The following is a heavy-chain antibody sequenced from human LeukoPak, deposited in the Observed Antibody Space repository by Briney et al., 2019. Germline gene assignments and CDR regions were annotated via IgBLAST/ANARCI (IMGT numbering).Heavy chain of an antibody. Sequence: GGSVRVSCKVSGYTLTELSMHWVRQAPGKGLEWMGGFDPEDGETIYAQTFQGRVTMPEATSTDTAYMELSSLRSEDTAVYYCARDPRGQLWPRGWFDHWGQGTLVTVSS. V-gene: IGHV1-24*01. J-gene: IGHJ5*02. CDR3: ARDPRGQLWPRGWFDH. D-gene: IGHD5-18*01. CDR1: GYTLTELS. CDR2: FDPEDGET.